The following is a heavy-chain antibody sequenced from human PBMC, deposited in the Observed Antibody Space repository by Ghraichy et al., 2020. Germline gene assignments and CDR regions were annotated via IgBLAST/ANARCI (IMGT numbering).Heavy chain of an antibody. CDR3: AKAAGTNAGTGPIRRWFDP. J-gene: IGHJ5*02. D-gene: IGHD2-8*01. V-gene: IGHV3-23*01. CDR2: ISGSGGGT. CDR1: GFTFSSYA. Sequence: GGSLRLSCAASGFTFSSYAMNWVRQAPGKGLEWVSAISGSGGGTYYADSVKGRFTISRDNSKNTLYLQMNSLRAEDTAVYYCAKAAGTNAGTGPIRRWFDPWGQGALVTVSS.